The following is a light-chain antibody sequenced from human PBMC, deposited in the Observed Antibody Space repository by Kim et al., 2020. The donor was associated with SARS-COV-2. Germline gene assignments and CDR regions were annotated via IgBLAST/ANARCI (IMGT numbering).Light chain of an antibody. CDR3: CSYADSYFRVL. CDR2: DVD. J-gene: IGLJ3*02. CDR1: SSDVGYYNY. Sequence: QSALTQPRSVSGSPGQSVTISCPGTSSDVGYYNYVSWYQHHPGKAPKLMIYDVDKRPSGVPDRFSASKSGSTASLTISGLQAEDEADYYCCSYADSYFRVLFGGGTQLTVL. V-gene: IGLV2-11*01.